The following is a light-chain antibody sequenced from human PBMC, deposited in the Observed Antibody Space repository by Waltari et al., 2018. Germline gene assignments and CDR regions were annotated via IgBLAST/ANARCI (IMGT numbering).Light chain of an antibody. CDR2: DVS. J-gene: IGLJ3*02. V-gene: IGLV2-8*01. CDR1: SSDVGTYNH. Sequence: QSALTQPPSASGSPGQSVAISCTGTSSDVGTYNHVSWYQQHPGKAPELMIFDVSKRPPGVPDRFSGSKAGNTASLTVSGLQATDEADYYCSSYAGSSNWVFGGGTKLTVL. CDR3: SSYAGSSNWV.